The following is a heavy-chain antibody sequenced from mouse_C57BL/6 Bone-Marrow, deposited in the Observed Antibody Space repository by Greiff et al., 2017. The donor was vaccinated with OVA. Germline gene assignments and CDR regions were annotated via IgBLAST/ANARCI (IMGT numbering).Heavy chain of an antibody. CDR3: AREGGFYYYGYFDV. CDR1: GSTFTSYW. V-gene: IGHV1-50*01. D-gene: IGHD1-1*01. Sequence: QVQLQQSGAELVKPGASVKLSCKASGSTFTSYWMQWVKQRPGQGLEWIGEIDPSDSYTNYNQKFKGKATLTVETSSSTAYMQLSSLTSEDSAVYYCAREGGFYYYGYFDVWGTGTTVTVSS. CDR2: IDPSDSYT. J-gene: IGHJ1*03.